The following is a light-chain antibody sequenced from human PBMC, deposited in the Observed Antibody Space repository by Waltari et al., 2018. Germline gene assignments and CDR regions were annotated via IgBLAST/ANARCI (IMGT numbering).Light chain of an antibody. CDR2: RNN. J-gene: IGLJ3*02. V-gene: IGLV10-54*04. CDR1: SHKVGNQG. CDR3: SSWDSSLSAWV. Sequence: QAGLTQPPSVSKGLRQTATLTCTGNSHKVGNQGAAWLQQHQGHPPKLLSYRNNNRPSGISERFSPSRSGNTASLTITGLQPEDEADDYCSSWDSSLSAWVFGGGTKLTVL.